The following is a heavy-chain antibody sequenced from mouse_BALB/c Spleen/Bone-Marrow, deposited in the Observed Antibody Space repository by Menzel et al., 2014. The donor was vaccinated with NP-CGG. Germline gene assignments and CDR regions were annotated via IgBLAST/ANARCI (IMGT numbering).Heavy chain of an antibody. J-gene: IGHJ2*01. Sequence: VQLKDSGGDLVKPGGSLKLSCAASGFTFSSYGMSWVRQTPDKRLEWVATISSRGSYTFYPDSVKGRFTISRDNAKNTLYLQMSSLKSEDTAIYYCSRRSDYDYFDYWGQGTTLTVSS. D-gene: IGHD2-4*01. V-gene: IGHV5-6*01. CDR2: ISSRGSYT. CDR1: GFTFSSYG. CDR3: SRRSDYDYFDY.